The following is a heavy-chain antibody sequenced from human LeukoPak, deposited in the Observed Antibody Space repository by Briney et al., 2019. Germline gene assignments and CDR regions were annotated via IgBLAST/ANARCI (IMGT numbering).Heavy chain of an antibody. Sequence: SETLSLTCTVSGGSISSYYWSWIRQPAGKGLEWIGRIYTSGSTNYNPSLKSRVTMSVDTSKNQFSLKLSSVTAADTAVYYCARVPAYSSSSFWFDPWGQETLVTVSS. CDR1: GGSISSYY. D-gene: IGHD6-6*01. CDR3: ARVPAYSSSSFWFDP. J-gene: IGHJ5*02. V-gene: IGHV4-4*07. CDR2: IYTSGST.